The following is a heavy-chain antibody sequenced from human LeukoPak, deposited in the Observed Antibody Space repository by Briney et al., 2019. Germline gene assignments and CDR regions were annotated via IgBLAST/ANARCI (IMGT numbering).Heavy chain of an antibody. CDR3: ARDGGSAIPFDY. CDR1: GFTFSSYW. Sequence: PGGSLRLSCAASGFTFSSYWMSRVRQAPGKGLEWVANIRQDGSDKYYVDSVKGRFTISRDNAKNSLYLQMNSLRAEDTAVYYCARDGGSAIPFDYWGQGTLVTVSS. J-gene: IGHJ4*02. CDR2: IRQDGSDK. V-gene: IGHV3-7*01.